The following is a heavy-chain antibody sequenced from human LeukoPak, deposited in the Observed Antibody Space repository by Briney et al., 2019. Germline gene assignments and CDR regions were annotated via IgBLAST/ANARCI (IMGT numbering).Heavy chain of an antibody. CDR3: ANIVVVPAAISGTGWFDP. CDR2: INHSGST. J-gene: IGHJ5*02. V-gene: IGHV4-34*01. D-gene: IGHD2-2*01. CDR1: GGSFSGYY. Sequence: PSETLSLTCAVYGGSFSGYYWSWIRQPPGKGLEWIGEINHSGSTNYNPSLKSRVTISVDTSKNQFSLKLSSVTAADTAVYYCANIVVVPAAISGTGWFDPWGQGTLVNVSS.